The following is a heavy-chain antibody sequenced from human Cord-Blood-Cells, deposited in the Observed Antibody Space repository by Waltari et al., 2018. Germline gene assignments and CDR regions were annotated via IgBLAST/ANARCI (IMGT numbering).Heavy chain of an antibody. V-gene: IGHV4-34*01. CDR3: ARSSGYSGYDYAFDI. Sequence: QVQLQQWGAGLLKPSETLSLTCAVYGGSFSGYYWSWIRQPPGKGLEWIGEINHSGSTNYNPSLKSRVTISVDTSKNQFSLKLSSVTAADTAVYYCARSSGYSGYDYAFDIWGQGTMVTVSS. CDR1: GGSFSGYY. D-gene: IGHD5-12*01. J-gene: IGHJ3*02. CDR2: INHSGST.